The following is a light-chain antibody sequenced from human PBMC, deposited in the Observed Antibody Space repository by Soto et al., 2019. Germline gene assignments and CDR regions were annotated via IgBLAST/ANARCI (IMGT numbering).Light chain of an antibody. V-gene: IGLV2-14*03. CDR3: SSYTSISASVT. J-gene: IGLJ2*01. CDR2: DVI. CDR1: SSDVDGYNS. Sequence: QSALTQPASVSGSPGQSITISCTGSSSDVDGYNSVSWYQQHPGKVPKLVIYDVINRPSGISNRFSGSKSGNTASLTISGLQAEDEAYYYCSSYTSISASVTFGGGTKLTVL.